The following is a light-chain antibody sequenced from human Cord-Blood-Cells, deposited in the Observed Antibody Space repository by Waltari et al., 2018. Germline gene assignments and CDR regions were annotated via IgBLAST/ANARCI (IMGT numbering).Light chain of an antibody. CDR1: ALPKQY. CDR3: QSADSSGTWV. J-gene: IGLJ3*02. V-gene: IGLV3-25*03. CDR2: KDS. Sequence: SYELTRPPSESESPGQTARITCSGEALPKQYAYWYQQKPGQAPVLVIYKDSERPSGIPERFSGSSSGTTVTLTISGVQAEDEADYYCQSADSSGTWVFGGGTKLTVL.